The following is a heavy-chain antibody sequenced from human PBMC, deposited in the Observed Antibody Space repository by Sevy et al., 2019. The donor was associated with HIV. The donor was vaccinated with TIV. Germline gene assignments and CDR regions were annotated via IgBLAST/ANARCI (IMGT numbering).Heavy chain of an antibody. J-gene: IGHJ6*02. V-gene: IGHV3-30-3*01. CDR2: ISYDGSNK. D-gene: IGHD6-6*01. Sequence: GGSLRLSCAASGFTFSSYAMHWVRQAPGKGLEWVAVISYDGSNKYYADSVKGRFTISRDNSKNTLYLQMNSLRAEDTAVYYCARDISGYSSSATMYYYYYYGMDVWGRGTTVTVSS. CDR1: GFTFSSYA. CDR3: ARDISGYSSSATMYYYYYYGMDV.